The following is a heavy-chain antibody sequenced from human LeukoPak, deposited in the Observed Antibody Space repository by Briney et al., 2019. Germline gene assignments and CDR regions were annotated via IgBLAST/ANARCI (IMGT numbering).Heavy chain of an antibody. V-gene: IGHV4-59*01. CDR3: ARGRGASPYYDFWSGYYSGLFDY. D-gene: IGHD3-3*01. CDR2: IYYSGST. J-gene: IGHJ4*02. CDR1: GGSISSYY. Sequence: SETLSLNCTVSGGSISSYYWSWIRQPPGKGLEWIGYIYYSGSTNYNPSLKSRVTISVDTSKNQFSLKLSCVTAADTAVYYCARGRGASPYYDFWSGYYSGLFDYWGQGTLVTVSS.